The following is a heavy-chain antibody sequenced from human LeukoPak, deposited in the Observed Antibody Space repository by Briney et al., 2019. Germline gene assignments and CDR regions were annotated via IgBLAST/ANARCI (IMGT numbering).Heavy chain of an antibody. CDR2: INHSGST. J-gene: IGHJ4*02. Sequence: SETLSFTCAVYGGSFSGYYWSWIRQPPGKGLEWIGEINHSGSTNYNPSLKSRVTISVDTSKNQFSLKLSSVTAADTAVYYCAMGFSSSSFDYWGQGTLVTVSS. D-gene: IGHD6-6*01. CDR3: AMGFSSSSFDY. V-gene: IGHV4-34*01. CDR1: GGSFSGYY.